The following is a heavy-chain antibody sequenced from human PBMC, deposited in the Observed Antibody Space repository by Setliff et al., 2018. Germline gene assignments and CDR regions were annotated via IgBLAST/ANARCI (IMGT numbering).Heavy chain of an antibody. CDR1: GYTFTSYG. Sequence: ASVKVSCKASGYTFTSYGFSWVRQAPGQGLEWMGWISVYNGKTKYAQKFQGRVTMTTDTSTRTAYMEVTSLRSDDTAVYYCARREMATIVDYYYYGMDVWGQGTTVTVSS. V-gene: IGHV1-18*01. CDR3: ARREMATIVDYYYYGMDV. J-gene: IGHJ6*02. D-gene: IGHD5-12*01. CDR2: ISVYNGKT.